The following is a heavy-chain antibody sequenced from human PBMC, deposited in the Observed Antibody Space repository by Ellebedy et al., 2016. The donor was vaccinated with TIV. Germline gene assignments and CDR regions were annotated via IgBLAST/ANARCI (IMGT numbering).Heavy chain of an antibody. Sequence: MPSETLSLTCTVSGGSVSSGDYYWNWIRQPPGKGLEWIAYVHYSGSTNYNPSLESRVTISVDTSKNQVSLKLTSVTAADTAVYYCAREGTDGYQYFDYWGRGTLVTVSS. D-gene: IGHD5-24*01. CDR1: GGSVSSGDYY. V-gene: IGHV4-61*08. CDR3: AREGTDGYQYFDY. J-gene: IGHJ4*02. CDR2: VHYSGST.